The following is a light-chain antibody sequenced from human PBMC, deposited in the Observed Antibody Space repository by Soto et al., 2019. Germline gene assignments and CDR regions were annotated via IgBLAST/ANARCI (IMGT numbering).Light chain of an antibody. Sequence: EIVMTQSPATLSVSPGERVTLSCRASQSVSSNLAWYQQKPGQTPRLLIYGASTRATGIPARFSGSGSGTEFTLTISSLQSEDFAVYSCQQYNNWPPGFGPGTKVNIK. CDR1: QSVSSN. J-gene: IGKJ3*01. V-gene: IGKV3-15*01. CDR2: GAS. CDR3: QQYNNWPPG.